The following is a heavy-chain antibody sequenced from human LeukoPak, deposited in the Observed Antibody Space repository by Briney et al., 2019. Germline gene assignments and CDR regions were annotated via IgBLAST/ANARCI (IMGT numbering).Heavy chain of an antibody. CDR2: INPSGGST. V-gene: IGHV1-46*03. CDR1: GYTSTSYY. J-gene: IGHJ4*02. Sequence: ASVKVSCKASGYTSTSYYMHWVRQAPGQGLEWMGIINPSGGSTSYAQKFQGRVTMTRDTSTSTVYMELSSLRSEDTAVYYCARDPLGVFFDYWGQGTLVTVSS. CDR3: ARDPLGVFFDY.